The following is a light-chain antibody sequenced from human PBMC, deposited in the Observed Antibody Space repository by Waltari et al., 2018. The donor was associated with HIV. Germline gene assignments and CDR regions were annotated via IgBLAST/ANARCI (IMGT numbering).Light chain of an antibody. J-gene: IGKJ1*01. Sequence: EIMMTQSPATLSVSLGERATLSCRASQTIGRNLAWYQQKPGQVPRLLIYGASTRATGIPARFSGSGSGTEFTLTISSLQSEDFAVYYCQQYNSWPRTFGQGTKVEVK. CDR3: QQYNSWPRT. V-gene: IGKV3-15*01. CDR2: GAS. CDR1: QTIGRN.